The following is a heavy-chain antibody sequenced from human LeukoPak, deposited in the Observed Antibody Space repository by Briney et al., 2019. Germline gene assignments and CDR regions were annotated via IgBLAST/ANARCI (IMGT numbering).Heavy chain of an antibody. V-gene: IGHV3-30*18. J-gene: IGHJ4*02. CDR3: AKDDRGNEAPFDY. CDR1: GFTFSNYD. Sequence: GGSLRLSCAASGFTFSNYDMHWVRQAPGEGLEWVAVISYDGTNKYYADSVKGRFTISRDNSKNTLHLQMNSLRAEDTAVYYCAKDDRGNEAPFDYWGQGTLVTVSS. CDR2: ISYDGTNK.